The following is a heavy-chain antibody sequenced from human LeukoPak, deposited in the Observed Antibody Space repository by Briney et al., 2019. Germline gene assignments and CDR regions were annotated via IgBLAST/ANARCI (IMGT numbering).Heavy chain of an antibody. CDR3: AREVGSGWYYFDY. V-gene: IGHV1-69*05. J-gene: IGHJ4*02. D-gene: IGHD6-19*01. Sequence: SVKVSCKASGGTFSSYAISWVRQAPGQGLEWMGRIIPIFGTANYAQTFQGRVTITTDESTSTAYMELSSLRSEDTAVYYCAREVGSGWYYFDYWGQGTLVTVSS. CDR1: GGTFSSYA. CDR2: IIPIFGTA.